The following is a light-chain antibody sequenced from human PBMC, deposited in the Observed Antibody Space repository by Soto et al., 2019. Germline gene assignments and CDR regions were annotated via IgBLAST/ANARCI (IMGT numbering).Light chain of an antibody. CDR2: GAS. J-gene: IGKJ1*01. CDR3: QHYGSSTWT. V-gene: IGKV3-20*01. Sequence: EIVLTQSPGTLSLSPGERATLSCRASQSVSSSYLAWYQQKPGQAPRLLIYGASSRATGIPDRFSGSGSGXXFTLXISRLEPEDFAVYYCQHYGSSTWTFGQGTKVEIK. CDR1: QSVSSSY.